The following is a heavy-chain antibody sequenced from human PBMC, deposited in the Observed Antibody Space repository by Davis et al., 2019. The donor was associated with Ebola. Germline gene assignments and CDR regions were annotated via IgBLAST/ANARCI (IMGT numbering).Heavy chain of an antibody. V-gene: IGHV4-4*02. J-gene: IGHJ6*02. D-gene: IGHD6-13*01. CDR1: GGSISSSNW. Sequence: SETLSLTCTVSGGSISSSNWWSWVRQPPGKGLEWIGEIYHSGSTNYNPSLKSRVTISVDTSKNQFSLKLSSVTAADTAVYYCARTRIAAAGRFFYYYGMDVWGQGTTVTVSS. CDR3: ARTRIAAAGRFFYYYGMDV. CDR2: IYHSGST.